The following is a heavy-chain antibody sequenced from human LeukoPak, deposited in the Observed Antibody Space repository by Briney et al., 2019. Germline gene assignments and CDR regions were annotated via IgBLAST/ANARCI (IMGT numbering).Heavy chain of an antibody. CDR1: GFTFSSYA. Sequence: GGSLRLSCVASGFTFSSYAMSWVRQAPGKGLEWVSSFSGSGASTYFADSVKGRFTISRDNSRNTLYLQINSLRADDTAVYYYAKAGGGSSYSGLDYWGQGTLVTVSS. D-gene: IGHD2-15*01. V-gene: IGHV3-23*01. CDR2: FSGSGAST. CDR3: AKAGGGSSYSGLDY. J-gene: IGHJ4*02.